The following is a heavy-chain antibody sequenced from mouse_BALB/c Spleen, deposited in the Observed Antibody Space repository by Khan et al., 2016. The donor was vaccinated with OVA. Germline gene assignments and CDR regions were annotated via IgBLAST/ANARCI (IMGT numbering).Heavy chain of an antibody. Sequence: VQLQQPGAELVKPGASVKLSCSASGFNIKDTNIHWMKQRPEQGLEWIGRIDPPNDDSKYGPKFQAKSTLTADTSSNTPYLQLSSLTSEDKAVYKGATQYGNPWAFWGKGTL. CDR2: IDPPNDDS. V-gene: IGHV14-3*02. CDR1: GFNIKDTN. D-gene: IGHD2-10*02. CDR3: ATQYGNPWAF. J-gene: IGHJ3*01.